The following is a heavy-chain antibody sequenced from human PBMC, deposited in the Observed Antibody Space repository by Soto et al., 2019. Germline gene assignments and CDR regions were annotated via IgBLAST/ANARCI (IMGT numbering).Heavy chain of an antibody. Sequence: QVQLVESGGGLVKPGGSLRLSCAASGFSFSVYFMSWLRQTPGNRLEWVPSITDRGGNTGYADFVRGRFTFSRDNAKNSLYLQMISLTAEDTAVYYWARENYGAFEYWGQGILVTVSS. CDR1: GFSFSVYF. V-gene: IGHV3-11*06. D-gene: IGHD4-17*01. CDR3: ARENYGAFEY. CDR2: ITDRGGNT. J-gene: IGHJ4*02.